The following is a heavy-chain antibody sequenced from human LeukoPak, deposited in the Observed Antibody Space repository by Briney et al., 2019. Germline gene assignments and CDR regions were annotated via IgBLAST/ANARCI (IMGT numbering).Heavy chain of an antibody. CDR2: INPSSGGT. Sequence: ASVKVSCKASGYTFTDYYMHWVRQAPGQGLEWMGWINPSSGGTNYAQKFQGRVTMTRDTSISTAYMELSRLRSDDTAVYYCARATMVRGFVDYWGQGTLVTVSS. CDR3: ARATMVRGFVDY. CDR1: GYTFTDYY. V-gene: IGHV1-2*02. J-gene: IGHJ4*02. D-gene: IGHD3-10*01.